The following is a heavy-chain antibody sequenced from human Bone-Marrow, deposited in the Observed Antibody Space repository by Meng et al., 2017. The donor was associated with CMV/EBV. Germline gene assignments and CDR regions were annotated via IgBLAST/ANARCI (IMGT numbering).Heavy chain of an antibody. V-gene: IGHV1-18*01. J-gene: IGHJ4*02. CDR1: GYTFTSYG. CDR3: ARDSITIFGVGIILDY. D-gene: IGHD3-3*01. Sequence: ASVKVSCKASGYTFTSYGISWVRQAPGQGLEWMGWISAYNGNTNYAQKLQGRVTMTTDTSTSTAYMELRSLRSDDTAVYYCARDSITIFGVGIILDYWGQGTLVTVSS. CDR2: ISAYNGNT.